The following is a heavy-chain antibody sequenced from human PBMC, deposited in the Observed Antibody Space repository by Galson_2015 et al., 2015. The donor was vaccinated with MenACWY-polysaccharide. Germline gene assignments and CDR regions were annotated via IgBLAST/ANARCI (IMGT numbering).Heavy chain of an antibody. D-gene: IGHD2-8*01. Sequence: SLRLSCAASGFSFRTYWMSWVRQAPGKGLEWVANIKQDGSEKYYVDSVKGRFTISRDNAKNSLYLQMDSLRADDTAVYYCARNLKAIAASGLMDYFDLWGQGTLVTVSS. V-gene: IGHV3-7*01. J-gene: IGHJ4*02. CDR3: ARNLKAIAASGLMDYFDL. CDR1: GFSFRTYW. CDR2: IKQDGSEK.